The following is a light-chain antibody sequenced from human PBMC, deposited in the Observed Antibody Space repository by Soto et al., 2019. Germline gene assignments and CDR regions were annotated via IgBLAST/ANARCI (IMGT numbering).Light chain of an antibody. J-gene: IGKJ2*01. CDR3: QQNNNWPPGT. Sequence: EIEMTQSPASLSVSPGERATLSCRASQSVGNNLAWYQQKPGQAPRLLIYGASTRATGIPARFSGSGSGTEFTLTISSLQSEDFAVYYCQQNNNWPPGTFGQGTKLEIK. CDR1: QSVGNN. CDR2: GAS. V-gene: IGKV3-15*01.